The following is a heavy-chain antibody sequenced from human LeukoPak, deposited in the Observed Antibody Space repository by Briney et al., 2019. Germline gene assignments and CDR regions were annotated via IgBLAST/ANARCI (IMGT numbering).Heavy chain of an antibody. CDR3: AREHPDWYCDL. Sequence: GGSLRLSCAASGFTFSSYEMNWVRQAPGKGLEWVSYISSSGSTIYYADSVKGRFTTSRDNAKNSLYLQMNSLRAEDTAVYYCAREHPDWYCDLWGRGTLVTVSS. CDR1: GFTFSSYE. J-gene: IGHJ2*01. V-gene: IGHV3-48*03. CDR2: ISSSGSTI.